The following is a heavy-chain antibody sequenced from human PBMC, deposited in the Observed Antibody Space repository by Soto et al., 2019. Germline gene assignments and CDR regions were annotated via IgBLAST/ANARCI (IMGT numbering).Heavy chain of an antibody. D-gene: IGHD2-8*01. Sequence: QVQLVQSGSEEKKPGASVRVSCKASGYTFTSFAIHWVRQAPGHRLECMGWINAGNGNTKYSQKFQGRVTITRETSASTAYMELSSLRSEDTAVYYCARGGVYSLFDYWGQGTLVTVSS. J-gene: IGHJ4*02. CDR1: GYTFTSFA. V-gene: IGHV1-3*05. CDR2: INAGNGNT. CDR3: ARGGVYSLFDY.